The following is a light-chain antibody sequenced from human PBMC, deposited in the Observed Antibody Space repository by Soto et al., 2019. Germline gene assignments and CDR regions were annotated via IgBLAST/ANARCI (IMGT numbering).Light chain of an antibody. V-gene: IGLV1-47*01. Sequence: QSVLTQPPSASGTPGQRVTISCSGSSSNIGSRHVYWYQQVPGAAPKLLIYKDDQRPSGVPDRFSGSKSGTSASLAISGLRSDDEADYYCAAWDDSLSGWVFGGGTKLTVL. J-gene: IGLJ3*02. CDR2: KDD. CDR1: SSNIGSRH. CDR3: AAWDDSLSGWV.